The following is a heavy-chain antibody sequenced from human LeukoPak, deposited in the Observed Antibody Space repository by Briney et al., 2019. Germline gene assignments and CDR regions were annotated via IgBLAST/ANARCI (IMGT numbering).Heavy chain of an antibody. Sequence: GRSLRLSCAASGFTFSSYAMHWVRQAPGKGLEWVAVISYDGSNKYYADSVKGRFTISRDNSKNTLYLQMNSLGAEDTAVYYCARAELEYFDYWGQGTLVTVSS. CDR3: ARAELEYFDY. J-gene: IGHJ4*02. CDR2: ISYDGSNK. CDR1: GFTFSSYA. V-gene: IGHV3-30*04. D-gene: IGHD3-10*01.